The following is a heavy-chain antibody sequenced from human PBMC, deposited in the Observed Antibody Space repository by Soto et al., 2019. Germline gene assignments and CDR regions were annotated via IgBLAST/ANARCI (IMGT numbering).Heavy chain of an antibody. J-gene: IGHJ6*02. V-gene: IGHV3-23*05. CDR3: VKGPRWDEDYYYGMDV. CDR1: GFNFMAYA. Sequence: EVRLLQSGGGSEQPGGSMRLSCAASGFNFMAYAMYWVRQAPGKGLEWVAAIDDGNIAYYADSVKGRFIISRDNGRNSVFLHMNSLRHDDTAVYHCVKGPRWDEDYYYGMDVWGPGTTVIVSS. D-gene: IGHD1-26*01. CDR2: IDDGNIA.